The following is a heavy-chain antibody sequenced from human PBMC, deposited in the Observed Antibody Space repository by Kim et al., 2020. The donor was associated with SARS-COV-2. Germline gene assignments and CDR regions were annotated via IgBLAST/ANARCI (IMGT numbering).Heavy chain of an antibody. Sequence: DSVKGRFTISRDNSKNTLYLQMNSLRAEDTAVYYCAKETTVTTSVRWFDPWGQGTLVTVSS. V-gene: IGHV3-23*01. CDR3: AKETTVTTSVRWFDP. D-gene: IGHD4-17*01. J-gene: IGHJ5*02.